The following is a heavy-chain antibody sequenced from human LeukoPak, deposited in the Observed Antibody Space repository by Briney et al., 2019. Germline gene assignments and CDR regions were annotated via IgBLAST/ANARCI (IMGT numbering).Heavy chain of an antibody. CDR3: AKVPGGTIFGVALDY. V-gene: IGHV1-69*05. CDR1: GGTFSSYA. CDR2: IIPIFGTA. D-gene: IGHD3-3*01. J-gene: IGHJ4*02. Sequence: ASVKVSCKASGGTFSSYAISWVRQAPGQGLEWMGRIIPIFGTANYAQKFQGRVTITTDESTSTAYMELSSLRSEDTAVYYCAKVPGGTIFGVALDYWGQGTLVTVSS.